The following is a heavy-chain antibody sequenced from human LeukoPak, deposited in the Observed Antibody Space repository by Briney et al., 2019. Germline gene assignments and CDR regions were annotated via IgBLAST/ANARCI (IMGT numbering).Heavy chain of an antibody. CDR3: ARSDNMERTRTLWFGESFNWFDP. CDR1: GGTFSSYA. Sequence: SVKVSCKASGGTFSSYAISWVRQAPGQGLEWMGGIIPIFGTANYAQKFQGRVTITADESTSTAYMELSSLRSEDTAVYYCARSDNMERTRTLWFGESFNWFDPWGQGTLVTVSS. CDR2: IIPIFGTA. J-gene: IGHJ5*02. V-gene: IGHV1-69*13. D-gene: IGHD3-10*01.